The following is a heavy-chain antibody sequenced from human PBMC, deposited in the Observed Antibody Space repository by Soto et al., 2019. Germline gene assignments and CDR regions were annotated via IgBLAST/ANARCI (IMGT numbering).Heavy chain of an antibody. D-gene: IGHD1-26*01. V-gene: IGHV3-74*01. J-gene: IGHJ2*01. CDR2: INSDGGST. CDR1: GFTFSSYW. Sequence: GGSLRLSCAASGFTFSSYWMHWVRQAPGKGLVWVLRINSDGGSTSYADSVKGRFTISRDNAKNTLYLQMNSLRAEDTAVYYCARDRGGSYYGPGWYFDLWGRGTLVTAPQ. CDR3: ARDRGGSYYGPGWYFDL.